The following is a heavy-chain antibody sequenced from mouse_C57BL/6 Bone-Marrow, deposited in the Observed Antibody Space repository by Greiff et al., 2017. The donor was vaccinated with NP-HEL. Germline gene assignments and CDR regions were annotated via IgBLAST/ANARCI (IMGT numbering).Heavy chain of an antibody. CDR3: ARKGRLRRWYFDV. CDR1: GYSITSGYY. J-gene: IGHJ1*03. V-gene: IGHV3-6*01. Sequence: EVQLVESGPGLVKPSQSLSLTCSVTGYSITSGYYWNWIRQFPGNKLEWMGYISYDGSNNYNPSLKNRITITRDTSKNQFFLKLKSVTTEDTATYYCARKGRLRRWYFDVWGTGTTVTVSS. CDR2: ISYDGSN. D-gene: IGHD2-4*01.